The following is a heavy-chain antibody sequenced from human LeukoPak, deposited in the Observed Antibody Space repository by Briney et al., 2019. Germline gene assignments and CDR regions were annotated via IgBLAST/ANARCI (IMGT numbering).Heavy chain of an antibody. V-gene: IGHV3-30*03. D-gene: IGHD3-22*01. Sequence: GGSLRLSCAASGFTFSSYGMHWVRQAPGKGLEWVAVISYDGSNKYYADSVKGRFTISRDNSKNTLYLQMNSLRAEDTAVYYCARDGVRYYDSSGPFDYWGQGTLVTVSS. CDR1: GFTFSSYG. CDR2: ISYDGSNK. CDR3: ARDGVRYYDSSGPFDY. J-gene: IGHJ4*02.